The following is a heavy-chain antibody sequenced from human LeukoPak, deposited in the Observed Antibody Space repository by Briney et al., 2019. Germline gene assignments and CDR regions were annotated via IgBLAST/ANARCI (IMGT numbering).Heavy chain of an antibody. Sequence: KPSQTLSLTCAVSGGSISSGGYSWSWIRQPPGKGLEWIGYIYHSGSTYYNPFLKSRVTISVDRSKNQFSLKLSSVTAADTAVYYCARSGYSGYDFHYWGQGTLVTVSS. D-gene: IGHD5-12*01. V-gene: IGHV4-30-2*02. J-gene: IGHJ4*02. CDR1: GGSISSGGYS. CDR3: ARSGYSGYDFHY. CDR2: IYHSGST.